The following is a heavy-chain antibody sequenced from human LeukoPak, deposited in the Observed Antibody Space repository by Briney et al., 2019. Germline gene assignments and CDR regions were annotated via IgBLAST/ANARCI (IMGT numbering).Heavy chain of an antibody. CDR3: ARQTGSGLFILP. D-gene: IGHD3/OR15-3a*01. CDR2: IYYSGST. V-gene: IGHV4-39*01. J-gene: IGHJ4*02. CDR1: GGSISSSSYY. Sequence: SETLSLTCTVPGGSISSSSYYWGWIRQPPGKGLEWIGSIYYSGSTYYNPSLKSRVTISVDTSKNQFSLRLTSVTAADTAVYYCARQTGSGLFILPGGQGTLVTVSS.